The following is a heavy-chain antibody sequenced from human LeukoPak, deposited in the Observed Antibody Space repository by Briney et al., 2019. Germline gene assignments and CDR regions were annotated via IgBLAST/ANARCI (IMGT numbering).Heavy chain of an antibody. CDR3: ARECAAADGYWFDP. V-gene: IGHV1-46*01. D-gene: IGHD2-2*01. Sequence: RASVKVSCKASGYTFTSYYMHWVRQAPGQGLEWMGIINPSGGSTSYAQKFQGRVTITADKSTSTAYMELSSLRSEDTAVYYCARECAAADGYWFDPWGQGTLVTVSS. CDR1: GYTFTSYY. CDR2: INPSGGST. J-gene: IGHJ5*02.